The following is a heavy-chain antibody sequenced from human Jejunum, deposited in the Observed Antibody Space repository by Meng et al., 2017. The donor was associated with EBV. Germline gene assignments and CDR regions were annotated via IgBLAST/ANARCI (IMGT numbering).Heavy chain of an antibody. CDR1: NQLLKSFGW. CDR2: INQVGST. CDR3: ARASSERLLDY. D-gene: IGHD1-14*01. Sequence: LQESGPGPVKPSGTLSLTCAVSNQLLKSFGWGRWVRPAPGEGLEGLGEINQVGSTYYNPSLKSRVTISIDTSKRQFSLRLNSMTAADTAVYYCARASSERLLDYWGQGTLVTVSS. J-gene: IGHJ4*02. V-gene: IGHV4-4*02.